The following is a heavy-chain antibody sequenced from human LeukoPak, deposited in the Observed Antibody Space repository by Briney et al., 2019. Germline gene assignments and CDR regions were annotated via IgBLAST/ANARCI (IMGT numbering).Heavy chain of an antibody. CDR2: IYYSGST. J-gene: IGHJ5*02. CDR3: ARGFYDYVWGSYRYNWFDP. D-gene: IGHD3-16*02. CDR1: GGSISSSSYY. Sequence: PSETLSLTCTVSGGSISSSSYYWGWIRQPPGKGLEWIGSIYYSGSTYYNPSLKSRVTISVDTSKNQFSLKLSSVTAADTAVYYCARGFYDYVWGSYRYNWFDPWGQGTLVTVSS. V-gene: IGHV4-39*01.